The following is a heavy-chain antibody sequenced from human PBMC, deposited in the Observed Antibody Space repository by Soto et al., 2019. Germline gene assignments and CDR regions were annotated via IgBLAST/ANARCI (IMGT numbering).Heavy chain of an antibody. J-gene: IGHJ4*02. CDR2: ISSSSSYI. CDR3: ARAGIAVAGTDY. D-gene: IGHD6-19*01. Sequence: GGSLRLSCAASGFTFSSYSMNWVRQAPGKGLEWVSSISSSSSYIYYADSVKGRFTISRDNAKSSLYLQMNSLRAEDTAVYYCARAGIAVAGTDYWGQGTLVTVSS. CDR1: GFTFSSYS. V-gene: IGHV3-21*01.